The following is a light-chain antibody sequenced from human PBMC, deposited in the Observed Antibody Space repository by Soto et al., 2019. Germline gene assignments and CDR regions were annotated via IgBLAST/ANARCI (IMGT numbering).Light chain of an antibody. CDR3: QQYDKWPPRT. CDR2: GAS. J-gene: IGKJ1*01. Sequence: EIVMTQSPATLSVSPWERATFSCRASQSVSSNLAWYQQKPGQAPRLLIYGASSRATGIPDRFSGSGSGTEFTLNISSLQSEDFAVYYCQQYDKWPPRTFGQGTKV. V-gene: IGKV3D-15*01. CDR1: QSVSSN.